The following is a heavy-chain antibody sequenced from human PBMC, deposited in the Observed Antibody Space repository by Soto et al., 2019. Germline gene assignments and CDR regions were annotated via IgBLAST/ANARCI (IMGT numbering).Heavy chain of an antibody. CDR2: IYDGGRT. V-gene: IGHV4-30-4*01. CDR3: ARGPSGDKVDS. D-gene: IGHD7-27*01. J-gene: IGHJ4*02. Sequence: QVQLQESGPGLVKPSQTLSLTCTVSGGSISTVDYWWSWIRQSPDMGLEWIGHIYDGGRTYNNPSLESRVTMSVDTYTSQLSLTLSSVSAADTAVYYCARGPSGDKVDSWGQGTLVTVSS. CDR1: GGSISTVDYW.